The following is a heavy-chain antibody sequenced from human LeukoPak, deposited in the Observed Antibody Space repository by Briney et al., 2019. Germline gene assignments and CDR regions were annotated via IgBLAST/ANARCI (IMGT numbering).Heavy chain of an antibody. CDR1: GFTFSSYA. CDR3: ARRGDSSGYYGGPFAY. J-gene: IGHJ4*02. D-gene: IGHD3-22*01. V-gene: IGHV3-23*01. CDR2: IGGSGDST. Sequence: GGSLRLSCAASGFTFSSYAMSWVRQAPGKGLEWASAIGGSGDSTYYADSVKGRFTIPRDNSKNTLYLQMNSLRAEDTAVYYCARRGDSSGYYGGPFAYWGQGTLVTVSS.